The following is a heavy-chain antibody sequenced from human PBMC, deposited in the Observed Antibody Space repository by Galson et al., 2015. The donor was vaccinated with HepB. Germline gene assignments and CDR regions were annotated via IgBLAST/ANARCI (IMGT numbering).Heavy chain of an antibody. Sequence: SLRLSCAASGFTFSSYSMNWVRQAPGKGLEWVSSISSSSSYIYYADSVKGRFTISRDNAKNSLYLQMNSLRAEDTAVYYCARAPPSGIAAAGHFDYWGQGTLVTVSS. D-gene: IGHD6-13*01. CDR1: GFTFSSYS. CDR3: ARAPPSGIAAAGHFDY. CDR2: ISSSSSYI. V-gene: IGHV3-21*01. J-gene: IGHJ4*02.